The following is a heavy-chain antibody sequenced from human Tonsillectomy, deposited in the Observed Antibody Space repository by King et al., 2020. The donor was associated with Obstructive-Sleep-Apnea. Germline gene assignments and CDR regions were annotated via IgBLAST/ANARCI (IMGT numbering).Heavy chain of an antibody. V-gene: IGHV1-18*04. J-gene: IGHJ6*02. D-gene: IGHD3-10*01. CDR1: GYTFTSYG. Sequence: QLVQSGAEVKKPGASVKVSCKASGYTFTSYGSSWVRQAPGQGLEWMGWSSAYNGNTNYVQKLQGRVTMNTDTSTSTAYMELRSLRSDDTAVYYCARDLMVRGVIGPYYYYYGMDVWGQGTTVTVSS. CDR3: ARDLMVRGVIGPYYYYYGMDV. CDR2: SSAYNGNT.